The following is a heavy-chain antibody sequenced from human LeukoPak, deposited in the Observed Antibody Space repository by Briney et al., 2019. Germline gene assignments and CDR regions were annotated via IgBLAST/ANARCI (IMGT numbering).Heavy chain of an antibody. J-gene: IGHJ4*02. CDR1: GFTFSDYY. V-gene: IGHV3-11*06. CDR2: ISSSSSYT. Sequence: PGGSLRLSCAASGFTFSDYYMSWIRQAPGKGLEWVSYISSSSSYTNYADSVKGRFTISRDNAKNSLYLQMNSLRAEDTAVYYCAKDPASWFGELLRTRGDYYFDYWGQGTLVTVSS. D-gene: IGHD3-10*01. CDR3: AKDPASWFGELLRTRGDYYFDY.